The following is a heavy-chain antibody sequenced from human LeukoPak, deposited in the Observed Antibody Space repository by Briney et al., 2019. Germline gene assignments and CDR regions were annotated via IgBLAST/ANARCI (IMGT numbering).Heavy chain of an antibody. Sequence: VGSLRLSCAASGFTFSSYAMSWVRQAPGKGLEWVSAISGSGGSTYYADSVKGRFTISRDNSKNTLYLQMNSLRAEDTAVYYCAKPSARAIFGVVRINWFDPWGQGTLVTVCS. CDR3: AKPSARAIFGVVRINWFDP. CDR2: ISGSGGST. V-gene: IGHV3-23*01. D-gene: IGHD3-3*01. J-gene: IGHJ5*02. CDR1: GFTFSSYA.